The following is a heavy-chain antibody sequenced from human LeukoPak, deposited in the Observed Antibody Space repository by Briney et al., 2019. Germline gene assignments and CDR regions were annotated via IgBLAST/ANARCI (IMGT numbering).Heavy chain of an antibody. CDR1: GFTFSSYW. CDR2: ISSSSSTI. Sequence: GGSLRLSCAASGFTFSSYWMHWVRHAPGKGLEWVSYISSSSSTIYYADSVKGRFTISRDNAKNSLYLQMNSLRAEDTAVYYCARDEALGGSWTALPDYWGQGTLVTVSS. CDR3: ARDEALGGSWTALPDY. V-gene: IGHV3-48*04. J-gene: IGHJ4*02. D-gene: IGHD2-15*01.